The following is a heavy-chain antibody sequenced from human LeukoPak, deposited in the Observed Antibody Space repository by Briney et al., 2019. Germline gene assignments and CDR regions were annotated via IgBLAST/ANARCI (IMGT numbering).Heavy chain of an antibody. CDR2: INVDGTTT. CDR1: GVTFSTYW. D-gene: IGHD5-18*01. J-gene: IGHJ4*01. V-gene: IGHV3-74*01. Sequence: GGSLRLSCAASGVTFSTYWRHWVRQAPGKGLVWISRINVDGTTTTYADSVKGRFTTSRKTDKHTLQLQMNRLSGEDTAVYYSARTFENTYGEYWGHGTLVTVSS. CDR3: ARTFENTYGEY.